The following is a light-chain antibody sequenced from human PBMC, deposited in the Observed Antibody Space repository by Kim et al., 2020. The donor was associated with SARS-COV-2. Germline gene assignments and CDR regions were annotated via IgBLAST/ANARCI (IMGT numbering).Light chain of an antibody. CDR2: EDD. CDR1: SGSMGANY. CDR3: QSYNRDNVL. Sequence: TVTCSCTLGSGSMGANYGQGYQQRPGVVPTTVIYEDDQRPSGVSDRFSGSIDNSSNSASLTISGLRTEDEADYYCQSYNRDNVLFGGGTQLTVL. V-gene: IGLV6-57*03. J-gene: IGLJ2*01.